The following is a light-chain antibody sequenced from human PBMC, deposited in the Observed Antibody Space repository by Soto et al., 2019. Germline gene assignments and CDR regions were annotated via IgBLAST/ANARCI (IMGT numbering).Light chain of an antibody. CDR3: QHYLNYPIT. CDR2: DAS. Sequence: IQMTQSPSTLSATVGDRLTIACRSSQSISRLLAWYQQKPGKAPKLLIYDASSLESGVPSRFSGSGSGTDFTLTISSLQPDDFATYYCQHYLNYPITFGQGTRLEIK. V-gene: IGKV1-5*01. J-gene: IGKJ5*01. CDR1: QSISRL.